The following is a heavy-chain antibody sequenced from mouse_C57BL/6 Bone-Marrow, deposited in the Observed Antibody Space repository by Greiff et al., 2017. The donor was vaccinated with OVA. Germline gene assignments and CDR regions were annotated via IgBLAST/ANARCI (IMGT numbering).Heavy chain of an antibody. Sequence: EVKLQQSGPELVKPGASVKISCKASGYSFTGYYMNWVKQSPEKSLEWIGEINPSTGGTTYNQTLKAKSTLTVDKSSSTAYMQLKSLTSEDSAVYYCARDGYYAMDYWGQGTSVTVSS. CDR1: GYSFTGYY. V-gene: IGHV1-42*01. CDR3: ARDGYYAMDY. CDR2: INPSTGGT. J-gene: IGHJ4*01. D-gene: IGHD2-3*01.